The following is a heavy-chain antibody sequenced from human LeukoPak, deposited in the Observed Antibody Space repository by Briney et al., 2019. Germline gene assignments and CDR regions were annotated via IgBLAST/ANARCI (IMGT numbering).Heavy chain of an antibody. CDR1: GFTFSSYG. V-gene: IGHV3-30*02. D-gene: IGHD6-19*01. CDR2: IRYDGSNK. Sequence: GGSLRLSCAASGFTFSSYGMHWVRQAPGKGLEWVAFIRYDGSNKYYADSVKGRFTISRDNSKNTLYLQMNSLRAEDTAVYYCAKDHLAVAGTTRDYYYMDVWGEGTTVTVSS. CDR3: AKDHLAVAGTTRDYYYMDV. J-gene: IGHJ6*03.